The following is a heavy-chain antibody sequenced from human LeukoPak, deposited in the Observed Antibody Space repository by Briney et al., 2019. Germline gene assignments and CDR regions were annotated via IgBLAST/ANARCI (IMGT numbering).Heavy chain of an antibody. CDR3: ARSLTHGVGDF. CDR1: GFTFSAHS. J-gene: IGHJ4*02. Sequence: GGSLRLSCEGSGFTFSAHSMNWVRRAPGKGLEWVSSLSADSDYIYYTDSVRGRFTISRDNAKNSLFLQMNSLRAEDTAVYFCARSLTHGVGDFWGQGTLVTVSS. V-gene: IGHV3-21*01. D-gene: IGHD3-3*01. CDR2: LSADSDYI.